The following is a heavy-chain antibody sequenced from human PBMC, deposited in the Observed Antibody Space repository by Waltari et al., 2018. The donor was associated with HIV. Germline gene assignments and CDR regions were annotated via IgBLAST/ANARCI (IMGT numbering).Heavy chain of an antibody. J-gene: IGHJ4*02. CDR1: GFSFRTYT. V-gene: IGHV3-21*02. CDR2: TSSGSAYI. CDR3: VRDFRAVGYDSGGYHYGEVY. Sequence: VQLVESGGGLVKPGGSLRLSCAASGFSFRTYTMNWVRQTPGKGLGSVSSTSSGSAYIDYADSVKGRFTISRDNAKNSLYLQMNSLRAEDTAVYYCVRDFRAVGYDSGGYHYGEVYWGQGTLVTVSS. D-gene: IGHD3-22*01.